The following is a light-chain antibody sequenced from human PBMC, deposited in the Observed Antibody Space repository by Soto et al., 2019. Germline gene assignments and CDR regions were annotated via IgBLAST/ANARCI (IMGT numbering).Light chain of an antibody. CDR3: AAWDDSLNGPV. Sequence: QAVVAQPPSASGTPGQRVTISCSGGSSNIGINAVNWYQQFPGTAPKLLISSNNQRPSGVPHRFSGSKSGTSASLAISGLQSEDDADYYCAAWDDSLNGPVFGGGTKVTVL. V-gene: IGLV1-44*01. CDR1: SSNIGINA. CDR2: SNN. J-gene: IGLJ3*02.